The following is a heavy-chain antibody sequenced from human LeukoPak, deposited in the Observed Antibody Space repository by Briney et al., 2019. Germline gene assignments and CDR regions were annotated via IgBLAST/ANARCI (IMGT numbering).Heavy chain of an antibody. D-gene: IGHD3-10*01. CDR3: TRDRSGNPFDP. Sequence: GGSLRLSCAASDFTFTSYDMNWVRQAPGKGLEWVSYISRDGATRYYADFVKGRFTISRDNAKKSLYPQMSSLTAEDTALYYCTRDRSGNPFDPWGQGTLVTVSS. J-gene: IGHJ5*02. V-gene: IGHV3-48*03. CDR2: ISRDGATR. CDR1: DFTFTSYD.